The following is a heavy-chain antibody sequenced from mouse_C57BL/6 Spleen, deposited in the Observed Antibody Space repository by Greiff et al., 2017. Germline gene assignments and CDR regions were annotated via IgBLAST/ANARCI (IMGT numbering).Heavy chain of an antibody. CDR1: GYTFTDYE. J-gene: IGHJ3*01. D-gene: IGHD3-2*02. V-gene: IGHV1-15*01. CDR3: TRGGQLRCAWFAY. CDR2: IDPDTGGT. Sequence: QVQLQQSGAELVRPGASVTLSCKASGYTFTDYEMHWVKQTPVHGLEWIGAIDPDTGGTAYNQKFKGKAILTADKSSSTAYMELRSLTSEDSAVYYCTRGGQLRCAWFAYWGQGTLVTVSA.